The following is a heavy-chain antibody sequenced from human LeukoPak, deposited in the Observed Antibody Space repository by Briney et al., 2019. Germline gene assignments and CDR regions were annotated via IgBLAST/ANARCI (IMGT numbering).Heavy chain of an antibody. CDR2: IIPIFGTA. J-gene: IGHJ3*02. CDR1: GGTFSNYA. Sequence: SVKVACKASGGTFSNYAISWVRQAPGQGLEWMGGIIPIFGTANYAQKFQGRVTITADESTSTAYMELSSLRSEDTAVYYCARGTDIWSGYWSAFDIWGQGTMVTVSS. D-gene: IGHD3-3*01. CDR3: ARGTDIWSGYWSAFDI. V-gene: IGHV1-69*01.